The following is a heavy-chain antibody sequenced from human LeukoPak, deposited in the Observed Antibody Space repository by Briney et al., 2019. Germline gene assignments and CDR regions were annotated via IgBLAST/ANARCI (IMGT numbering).Heavy chain of an antibody. J-gene: IGHJ4*02. D-gene: IGHD3-22*01. CDR2: INHSGST. Sequence: SETLSLTCAVYGGSFSNYYWSWIRQPPGKGLEWIGEINHSGSTNYNPSLKSRVTISVDTSKNQFSLKLSSVTAADTAVYYCARLSGYSSGHYYSDYWGQGTLVTVSS. CDR1: GGSFSNYY. CDR3: ARLSGYSSGHYYSDY. V-gene: IGHV4-34*01.